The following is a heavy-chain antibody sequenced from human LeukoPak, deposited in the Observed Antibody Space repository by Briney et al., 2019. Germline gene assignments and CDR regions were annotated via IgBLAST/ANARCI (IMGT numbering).Heavy chain of an antibody. CDR1: GFTFSDYY. V-gene: IGHV3-11*04. CDR2: IRGSGNII. CDR3: ASRTDY. J-gene: IGHJ4*02. Sequence: GGSLRLSCAGSGFTFSDYYMSWIRQAPGKGLEWISYIRGSGNIIYYADSVQGRFTISRDNANNSLFLQMNSLRAEDTAVYCCASRTDYWGQGILVTVSS.